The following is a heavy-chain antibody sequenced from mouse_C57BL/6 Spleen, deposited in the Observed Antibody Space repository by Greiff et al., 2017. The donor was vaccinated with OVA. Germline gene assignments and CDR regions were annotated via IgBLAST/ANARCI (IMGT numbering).Heavy chain of an antibody. V-gene: IGHV5-17*01. D-gene: IGHD1-1*01. Sequence: EVKVVESGGGLVKPGGSLKLSCAASGFTFSDYGMHWVRQAPEKGLEWVAYISSGSSTIYYADTVKGRFTISRDNAKNTLFLQMTSLRSEDTAMYYCARGLRSSYWYFDVWGTGTTVTVSS. J-gene: IGHJ1*03. CDR2: ISSGSSTI. CDR1: GFTFSDYG. CDR3: ARGLRSSYWYFDV.